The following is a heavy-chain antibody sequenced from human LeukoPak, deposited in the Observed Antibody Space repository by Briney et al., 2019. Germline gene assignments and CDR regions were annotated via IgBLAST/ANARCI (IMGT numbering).Heavy chain of an antibody. J-gene: IGHJ5*02. V-gene: IGHV4-34*01. D-gene: IGHD4-11*01. CDR1: GGSFSDYY. CDR2: INHSGSA. Sequence: PSETLSLTCAVYGGSFSDYYWTWIRQPPGKGLEWIGDINHSGSANYNPSLKSRVTISVDRSRNQFYLRLSPVTVADTALYYCARERASNNYNNWLDPWGQGILVTVSS. CDR3: ARERASNNYNNWLDP.